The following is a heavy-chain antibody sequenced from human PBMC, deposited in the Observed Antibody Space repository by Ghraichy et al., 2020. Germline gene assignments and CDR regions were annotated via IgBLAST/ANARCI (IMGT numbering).Heavy chain of an antibody. CDR1: GGSIDSTGSY. CDR2: ISYSEIT. J-gene: IGHJ4*02. D-gene: IGHD6-19*01. CDR3: ARSVPTTHSSGWHGVYFDY. Sequence: SETLSLTCVVSGGSIDSTGSYWGWIRQPPGKGLEWIGTISYSEITYSNPSLRSRLSISVDTSKNQFSLRLNSVTASDTAVYYCARSVPTTHSSGWHGVYFDYWGQGTLVTVAT. V-gene: IGHV4-39*01.